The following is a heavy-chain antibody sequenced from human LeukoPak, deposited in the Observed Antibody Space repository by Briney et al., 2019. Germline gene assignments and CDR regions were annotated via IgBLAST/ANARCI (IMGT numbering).Heavy chain of an antibody. V-gene: IGHV3-21*01. CDR1: GFTFSSYS. CDR3: ARGLRIAAAGTHFDY. Sequence: GGSLRLSCAASGFTFSSYSMNWVRQAPGKGLEWVSSISSSSSYIYYADSVKGRFTISRDNAKNSLYLQMNSLRAEDTAVYYCARGLRIAAAGTHFDYWGQGTLVTVSS. J-gene: IGHJ4*02. CDR2: ISSSSSYI. D-gene: IGHD6-13*01.